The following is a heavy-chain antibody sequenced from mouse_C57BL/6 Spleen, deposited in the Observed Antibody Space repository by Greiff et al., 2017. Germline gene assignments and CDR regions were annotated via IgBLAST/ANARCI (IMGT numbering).Heavy chain of an antibody. J-gene: IGHJ1*03. V-gene: IGHV1-39*01. CDR1: GYPFTDYN. D-gene: IGHD1-1*01. CDR2: INPNYGTT. CDR3: ARGETVYWYFDV. Sequence: VQLKESGPELVKPGASVKISCKASGYPFTDYNMNWVKQSNGKSLEWIGVINPNYGTTSYNQKFKGKATLTVDQSSSTAYMQLNSLTSEDSAVYYCARGETVYWYFDVWGTGTTVTVSS.